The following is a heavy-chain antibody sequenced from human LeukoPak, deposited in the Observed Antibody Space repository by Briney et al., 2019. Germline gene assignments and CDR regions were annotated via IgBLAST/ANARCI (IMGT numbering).Heavy chain of an antibody. V-gene: IGHV3-23*01. CDR1: GFTFSNYG. CDR2: ISGSGGST. D-gene: IGHD1-26*01. J-gene: IGHJ4*02. CDR3: AKDYPIVDDDY. Sequence: GGSLRLSCAASGFTFSNYGMTWVRQAPGKGLEWVSAISGSGGSTYYADSVKGRFTISRDNSKNTLYLQMNSLRAEDTAVYYCAKDYPIVDDDYWGQGTLVTVSS.